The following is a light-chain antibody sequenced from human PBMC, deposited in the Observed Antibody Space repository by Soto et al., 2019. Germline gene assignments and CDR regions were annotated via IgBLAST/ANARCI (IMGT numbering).Light chain of an antibody. CDR1: SSDVGGYNY. Sequence: QSVLTQPASVSGSPGQSITISCTGTSSDVGGYNYVSWYQQHPGKAPKLMIYDVSNRPSGASNRFSGSKSGNTASLTISGLQAEDEADYYCSSYTSSSTLFGGGTKVTVL. CDR3: SSYTSSSTL. V-gene: IGLV2-14*01. CDR2: DVS. J-gene: IGLJ2*01.